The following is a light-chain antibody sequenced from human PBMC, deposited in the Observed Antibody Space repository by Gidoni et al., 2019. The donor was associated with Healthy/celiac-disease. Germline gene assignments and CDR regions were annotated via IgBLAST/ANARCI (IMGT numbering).Light chain of an antibody. Sequence: EIVLTQSPGPLSLSPGERATLSCRASQSVSSSYLAWYQKKPGQAPRLLIYGASSRATGIPDRFRGSGSGTDFTLTISRLEPEDFAVYYCQQYGSSSWTFGQGTKVEIK. CDR1: QSVSSSY. J-gene: IGKJ1*01. V-gene: IGKV3-20*01. CDR2: GAS. CDR3: QQYGSSSWT.